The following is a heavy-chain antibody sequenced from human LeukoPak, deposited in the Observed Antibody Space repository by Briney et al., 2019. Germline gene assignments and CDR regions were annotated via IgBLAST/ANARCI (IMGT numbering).Heavy chain of an antibody. CDR3: ARDGSSSESY. CDR1: GGSFSGYY. V-gene: IGHV4-34*01. CDR2: INNSGRN. Sequence: SETLSLTCAVYGGSFSGYYWSWMRQPRGKGVEWIGEINNSGRNNYNTSLKSRVTISVDTSKNQSSLKLSSVTAADTAVYYCARDGSSSESYWGQGTLVTVSS. J-gene: IGHJ4*02. D-gene: IGHD6-6*01.